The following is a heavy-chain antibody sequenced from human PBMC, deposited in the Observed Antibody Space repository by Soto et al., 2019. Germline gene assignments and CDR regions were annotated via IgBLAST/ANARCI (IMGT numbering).Heavy chain of an antibody. J-gene: IGHJ5*02. V-gene: IGHV4-59*01. CDR2: IYYSGST. Sequence: SETLSLTCTVSGGSISSYYWGWIRRPPGKGLEWIGSIYYSGSTNYNPSLKSRVTISVDTSKNQFSLKLSSVTAADTAVYYCARRTRYSSSWWFDPWGQGTLVT. CDR1: GGSISSYY. CDR3: ARRTRYSSSWWFDP. D-gene: IGHD6-13*01.